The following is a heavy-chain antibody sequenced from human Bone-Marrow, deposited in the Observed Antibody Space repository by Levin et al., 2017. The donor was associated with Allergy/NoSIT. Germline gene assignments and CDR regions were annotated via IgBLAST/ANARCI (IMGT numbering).Heavy chain of an antibody. V-gene: IGHV3-30*18. D-gene: IGHD3-10*01. Sequence: GESLKISCEASGFNFRHYGMHWVRQAPGKGLEWVAVISSDGSKKTYGESLQGHFTISRDNSRNTVFLQMKSLRTEDTAVYYCAKTPNSGSYFYGFDVWGLGTTVTVSS. CDR2: ISSDGSKK. CDR1: GFNFRHYG. CDR3: AKTPNSGSYFYGFDV. J-gene: IGHJ6*02.